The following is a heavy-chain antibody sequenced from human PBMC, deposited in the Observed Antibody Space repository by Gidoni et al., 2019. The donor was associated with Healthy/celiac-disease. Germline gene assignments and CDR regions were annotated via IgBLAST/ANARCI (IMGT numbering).Heavy chain of an antibody. D-gene: IGHD4-17*01. Sequence: QVQLQQWGAGLLKPSETLSLTCAVYGGSFSGYYWSWIRQPPGKGLEWIGEINHSGSTNYNPSLKSRVTISVDTSKNQFSLKLSSVTAADTAVYYCARGLTGDGDYLFGIRGGFFGWFDPWGQGTLVTVSS. CDR1: GGSFSGYY. CDR2: INHSGST. J-gene: IGHJ5*02. CDR3: ARGLTGDGDYLFGIRGGFFGWFDP. V-gene: IGHV4-34*01.